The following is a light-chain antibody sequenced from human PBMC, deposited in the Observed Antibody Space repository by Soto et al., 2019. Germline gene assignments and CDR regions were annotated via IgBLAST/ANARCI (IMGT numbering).Light chain of an antibody. J-gene: IGKJ1*01. CDR1: QSISTY. V-gene: IGKV1-39*01. CDR2: TAS. CDR3: QQSYTTPRT. Sequence: DIQMTQSPSSLSASVGDRVTITCRASQSISTYLNWYQQKPGKAPRLLIYTASRLQSGVSSRFSGSGSGTDFTLSISSLQPEDFGTYYCQQSYTTPRTFGQGTRWIS.